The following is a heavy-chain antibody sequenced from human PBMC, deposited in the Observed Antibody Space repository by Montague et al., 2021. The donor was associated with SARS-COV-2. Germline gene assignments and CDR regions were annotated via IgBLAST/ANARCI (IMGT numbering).Heavy chain of an antibody. CDR2: CYLPLDN. Sequence: SETLSLTCAVYRHSVGVELWRSSEQHPSGLQPPLDRVCYLPLDNKNKPSLKSLVTMSVNKSWNQFSLRLTSVTAADTAIYYCARKGRGRSDLDYWGQGTLVTVSS. CDR1: RHSVGVELW. D-gene: IGHD3-16*01. CDR3: ARKGRGRSDLDY. V-gene: IGHV4-4*02. J-gene: IGHJ4*02.